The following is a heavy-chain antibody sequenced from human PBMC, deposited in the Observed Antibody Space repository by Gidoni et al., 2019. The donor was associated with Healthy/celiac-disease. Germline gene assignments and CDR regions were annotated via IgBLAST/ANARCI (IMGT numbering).Heavy chain of an antibody. D-gene: IGHD3-10*01. J-gene: IGHJ4*02. V-gene: IGHV4-34*01. CDR1: GGSFSGSY. CDR2: INHSGTT. CDR3: ASFFGVERRKRRNSGSSSDTAHFDY. Sequence: VQLQQWGAGRLKPSETLSLTCAVYGGSFSGSYWSWIRQPPGKGREWIGEINHSGTTNSNPSLKSRVTISVDTSKNQFSRKLSSVTAADTAVYYCASFFGVERRKRRNSGSSSDTAHFDYWGQGTLVTVSS.